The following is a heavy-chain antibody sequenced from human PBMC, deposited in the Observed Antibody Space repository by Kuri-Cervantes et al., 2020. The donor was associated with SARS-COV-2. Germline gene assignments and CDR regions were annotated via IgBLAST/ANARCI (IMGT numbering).Heavy chain of an antibody. CDR3: ASELLWYFDL. CDR1: GFTFSNAW. J-gene: IGHJ2*01. D-gene: IGHD1-26*01. Sequence: LSLTCAASGFTFSNAWMSWVRQAPGKGLEWVAVISYDGSNKYYADSVKGRFTISRDNSKNTLNLQMNSLRAEDTAVYYCASELLWYFDLWGRGTLVTVSS. CDR2: ISYDGSNK. V-gene: IGHV3-30*03.